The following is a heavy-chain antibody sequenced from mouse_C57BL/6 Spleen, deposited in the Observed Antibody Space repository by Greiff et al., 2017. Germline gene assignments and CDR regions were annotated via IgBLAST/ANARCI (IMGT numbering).Heavy chain of an antibody. CDR3: ARDRGGYYDSYFDY. CDR1: GFTFSDYY. CDR2: INYDGSST. J-gene: IGHJ2*01. V-gene: IGHV5-16*01. Sequence: EVKLMESEGGLVQPGSSMKLSCTASGFTFSDYYMAWVRQVPEKGLEWVANINYDGSSTYYLDSLKSRFIISRDNAKNILYLQMSSLKSEDTATYYCARDRGGYYDSYFDYWGQGTTLTVCS. D-gene: IGHD2-4*01.